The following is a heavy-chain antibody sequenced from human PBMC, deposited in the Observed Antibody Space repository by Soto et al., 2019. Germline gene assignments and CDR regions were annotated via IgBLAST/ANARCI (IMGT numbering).Heavy chain of an antibody. CDR3: AREREDYYDFWSGYSSRYYYYYGMDV. V-gene: IGHV1-3*01. Sequence: ASVKVSCQASGSTFTSYAMHWVRQAPGQRLEWMGWINAGNGNTEYSQKFQGRVTITRDTSASTAYMELSSLRSEDTAVYYCAREREDYYDFWSGYSSRYYYYYGMDVWGQGTTVTVSS. J-gene: IGHJ6*02. D-gene: IGHD3-3*01. CDR2: INAGNGNT. CDR1: GSTFTSYA.